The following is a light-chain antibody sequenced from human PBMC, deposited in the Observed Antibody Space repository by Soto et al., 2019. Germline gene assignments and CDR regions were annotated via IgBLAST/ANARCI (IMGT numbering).Light chain of an antibody. CDR3: AAWVDSLNGYV. Sequence: QPVLTQPPSASGTPGQRVTISCYGSSSNIGSNTVNWYQQLPGTAPKLLIYSNNQRPSGVPDRFSGSKSGTSASLAISGLQSEDEADYYCAAWVDSLNGYVFGTGTKLTVL. CDR1: SSNIGSNT. CDR2: SNN. J-gene: IGLJ1*01. V-gene: IGLV1-44*01.